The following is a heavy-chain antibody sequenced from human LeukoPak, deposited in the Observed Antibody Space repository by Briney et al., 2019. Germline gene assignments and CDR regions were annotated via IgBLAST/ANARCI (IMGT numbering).Heavy chain of an antibody. J-gene: IGHJ4*02. Sequence: SQTLSLTCTVSGGSDAHYWTWIRPHPGKGLEWIGSISYDGSTNYNPSLKSRITISVDTSKNQFSLKLRSVTAADTAVYYCAREVTMVRGVIITPRYFDYWGQGTLVTVSS. CDR2: ISYDGST. CDR3: AREVTMVRGVIITPRYFDY. CDR1: GGSDAHY. V-gene: IGHV4-31*03. D-gene: IGHD3-10*01.